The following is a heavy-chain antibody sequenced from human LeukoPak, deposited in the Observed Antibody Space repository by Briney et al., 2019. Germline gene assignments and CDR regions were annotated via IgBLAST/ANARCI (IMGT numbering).Heavy chain of an antibody. J-gene: IGHJ6*02. CDR2: IRSKAYGRTT. V-gene: IGHV3-49*04. Sequence: GVSLRLSCTTSGFIFGDHAMSWVRQASGKGLEWIGFIRSKAYGRTTEYSASVIGRFTISRDDSKIIAYLQMNSLQIEDTGMYYCARGPILLWIHNGMDVWGQGTTVTVSS. D-gene: IGHD5-18*01. CDR3: ARGPILLWIHNGMDV. CDR1: GFIFGDHA.